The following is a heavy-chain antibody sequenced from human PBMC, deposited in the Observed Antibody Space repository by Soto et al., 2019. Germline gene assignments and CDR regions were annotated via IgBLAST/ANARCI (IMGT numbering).Heavy chain of an antibody. V-gene: IGHV3-30-3*01. CDR3: ARDPDYRLDFWSGYYTSFDY. CDR2: MSYNGGKK. J-gene: IGHJ4*02. D-gene: IGHD3-3*01. CDR1: GFTSSDNP. Sequence: QVQLVESGGGVVQPGRSLRLSCAAVGFTSSDNPIHWVRQAPAKGLEGWAVMSYNGGKKYYANPVKGRFTISRDNSKNTLYLQMNSLRAEDTAVYYCARDPDYRLDFWSGYYTSFDYWGQGTLVTVSS.